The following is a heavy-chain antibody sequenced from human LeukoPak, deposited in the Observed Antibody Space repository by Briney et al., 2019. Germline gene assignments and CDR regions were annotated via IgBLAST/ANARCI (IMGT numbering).Heavy chain of an antibody. Sequence: SETLSLTCTVSGGSLSSYYWSWIRQPPGKGLEWIGYIYYSGSTNYNPSLKSRVTISVDTSKNQFSLKLSSVTAADTAVYYCARGYYYDSSGYPDYWGQGTLVTVSS. V-gene: IGHV4-59*01. J-gene: IGHJ4*02. CDR3: ARGYYYDSSGYPDY. D-gene: IGHD3-22*01. CDR1: GGSLSSYY. CDR2: IYYSGST.